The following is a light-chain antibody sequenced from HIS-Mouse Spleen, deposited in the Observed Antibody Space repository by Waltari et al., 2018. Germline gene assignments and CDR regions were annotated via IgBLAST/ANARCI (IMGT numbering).Light chain of an antibody. V-gene: IGLV2-14*01. CDR3: SSYTSSSTF. CDR1: SPHVGGYNY. CDR2: EVS. J-gene: IGLJ1*01. Sequence: QSALTQPASVSGSPGQSITISCPGTSPHVGGYNYVSWYQQHPGKAPKLMIYEVSNRPSGVSNRFSGSKSGNTASLTISGLQAEDEADYYCSSYTSSSTFFGTGTKVTVL.